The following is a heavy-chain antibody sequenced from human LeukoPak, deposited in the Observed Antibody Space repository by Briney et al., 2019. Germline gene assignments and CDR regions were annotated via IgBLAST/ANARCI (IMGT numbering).Heavy chain of an antibody. V-gene: IGHV4-4*07. Sequence: PSETLSLTCTVSGGSISSYYWSWIRQPAGKGLEWIGRIYTSGSTNYNPSLKSRVTISVDTSKNQFSLKLSSVTAADTAVYYCARGIITIFGVEENWFDPWGQGTLVTVSS. CDR3: ARGIITIFGVEENWFDP. CDR1: GGSISSYY. J-gene: IGHJ5*02. D-gene: IGHD3-3*01. CDR2: IYTSGST.